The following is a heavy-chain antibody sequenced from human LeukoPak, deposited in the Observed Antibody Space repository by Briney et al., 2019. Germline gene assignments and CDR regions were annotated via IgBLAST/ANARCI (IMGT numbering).Heavy chain of an antibody. CDR1: GGSISSSSYY. CDR2: IYYSGST. D-gene: IGHD6-13*01. Sequence: SETLSLTCTVSGGSISSSSYYWGWIRQPPGKGLEWIGSIYYSGSTYYNPSLKSRVTISVDTSKNQFSLKLSSVTAADTAVYYCARDLAAAGTFWGQGTLVTVSS. CDR3: ARDLAAAGTF. J-gene: IGHJ4*02. V-gene: IGHV4-39*07.